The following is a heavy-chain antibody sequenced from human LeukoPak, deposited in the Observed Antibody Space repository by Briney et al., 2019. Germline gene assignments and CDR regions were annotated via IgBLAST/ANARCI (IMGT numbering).Heavy chain of an antibody. Sequence: ASVKVSCKASGGTFSSYAISWVRQAPGQGLEWMGGIIPIFGTANYAQKFQGRVTITADESTSTAYMELSSLRSEDTAVYYCAREEGYSSSWYSLDYWGQGTLVTVSS. D-gene: IGHD6-13*01. CDR1: GGTFSSYA. CDR2: IIPIFGTA. V-gene: IGHV1-69*13. J-gene: IGHJ4*02. CDR3: AREEGYSSSWYSLDY.